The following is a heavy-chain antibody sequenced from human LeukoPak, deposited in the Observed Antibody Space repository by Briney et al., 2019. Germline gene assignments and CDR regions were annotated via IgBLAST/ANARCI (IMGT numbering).Heavy chain of an antibody. CDR2: ISGSGDNT. CDR1: GFTFNNYA. J-gene: IGHJ5*02. V-gene: IGHV3-23*01. CDR3: ATSPTFDP. Sequence: GGSLRLSCAAFGFTFNNYAMRWVRQVPGKGLEWVSAISGSGDNTYYADSVKGRFTISRDNSKNTLYLQMNNLRADDTAVYYCATSPTFDPWGQGTLVTVSS.